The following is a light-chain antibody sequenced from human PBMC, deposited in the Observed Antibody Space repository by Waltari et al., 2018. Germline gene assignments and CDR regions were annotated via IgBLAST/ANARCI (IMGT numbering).Light chain of an antibody. CDR3: QQRITWPIT. CDR2: DTS. J-gene: IGKJ5*01. V-gene: IGKV3-11*01. CDR1: QSVSRY. Sequence: EIVLTQSPGTLSLSPCERATLACRASQSVSRYLAWYQQEPGQAPRLLIYDTSNRATGIPARFSGSGSGTDFTLTISSLEPEDFAVYHCQQRITWPITFGQGTRLEIK.